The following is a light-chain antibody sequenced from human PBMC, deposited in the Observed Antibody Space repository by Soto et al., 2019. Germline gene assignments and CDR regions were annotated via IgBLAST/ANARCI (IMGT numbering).Light chain of an antibody. CDR3: QQCKSYWT. CDR2: KAS. CDR1: QSVGSW. J-gene: IGKJ1*01. Sequence: DIQMTQSPSTLSASVGARVTITGRASQSVGSWLAWYQQKPGKAPKLLIYKASSLEAGVPSRFSGSGSGTEFTLTISSLQPDDFATYYCQQCKSYWTFGEGTKVEI. V-gene: IGKV1-5*03.